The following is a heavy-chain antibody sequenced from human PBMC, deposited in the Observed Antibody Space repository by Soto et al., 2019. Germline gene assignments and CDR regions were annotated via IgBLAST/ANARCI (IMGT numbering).Heavy chain of an antibody. J-gene: IGHJ4*02. D-gene: IGHD5-12*01. V-gene: IGHV1-69*13. Sequence: SVKVSCKASGVTFNRQDMRWVRQAPGQGLEWMGGIIPMFGTPHYAEKFQDRVTITAXXXXGXXXLXLXXLTXEXTAVYYCATSEGRDGYSFDYWGPGTLVTAPQ. CDR1: GVTFNRQD. CDR3: ATSEGRDGYSFDY. CDR2: IIPMFGTP.